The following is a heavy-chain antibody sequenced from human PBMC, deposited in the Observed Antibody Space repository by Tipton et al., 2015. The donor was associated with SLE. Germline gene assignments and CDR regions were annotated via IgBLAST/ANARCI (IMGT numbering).Heavy chain of an antibody. CDR3: AKGKRTIYDHDAFDI. CDR2: IRTGGGKSDGKT. J-gene: IGHJ3*02. Sequence: SLRLSCAASGFNFGTYGMAWVRQPPGKGLEWVSTIRTGGGKSDGKTYYAESVRGRFTISRDTSKNTMYLQMGSLRAEDTALYYCAKGKRTIYDHDAFDIWGQGTVVTVSS. V-gene: IGHV3-23*01. D-gene: IGHD3-3*01. CDR1: GFNFGTYG.